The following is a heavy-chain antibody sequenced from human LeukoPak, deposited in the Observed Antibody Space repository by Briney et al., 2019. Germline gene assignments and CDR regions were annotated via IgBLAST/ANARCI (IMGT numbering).Heavy chain of an antibody. CDR1: GGSMSSYY. D-gene: IGHD6-19*01. CDR3: TTGGWYQNWFDP. CDR2: IYYSGST. Sequence: PSETLSLTCTVSGGSMSSYYWSWIRQPPGKGLEWIGYIYYSGSTNYNPSLKSRVTISVDTSKNQFSLKLSSVTAADTAVYYCTTGGWYQNWFDPWGQRTLVTVSS. J-gene: IGHJ5*02. V-gene: IGHV4-59*01.